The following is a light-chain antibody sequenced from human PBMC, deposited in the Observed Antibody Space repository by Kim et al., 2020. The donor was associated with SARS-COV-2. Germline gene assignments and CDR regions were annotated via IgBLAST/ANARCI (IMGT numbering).Light chain of an antibody. CDR1: QSVSSN. V-gene: IGKV3-15*01. Sequence: EIVMTQSPATLSVSPGERATLSCRSSQSVSSNLAWYQQKPGQAPRLLIYGASTRATGIPARFSGSGSGTEFTLTISSLQSEEFAVYYCQQYNKWQPLKYGGGTKVDIK. J-gene: IGKJ4*02. CDR3: QQYNKWQPLK. CDR2: GAS.